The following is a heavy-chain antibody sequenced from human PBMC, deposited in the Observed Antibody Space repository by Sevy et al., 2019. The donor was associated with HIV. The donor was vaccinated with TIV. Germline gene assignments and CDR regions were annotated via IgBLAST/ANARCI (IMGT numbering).Heavy chain of an antibody. CDR1: GFTFSSYE. CDR3: ARVRYNYGSYYFDY. J-gene: IGHJ4*02. CDR2: ISNSGTTI. D-gene: IGHD5-18*01. Sequence: GGSLRLSCAASGFTFSSYEMNWVRQAPGKGLEWVSYISNSGTTISYSDSVRGRFTISRDNARNSLYLQMNSLRGEDTAVYYCARVRYNYGSYYFDYWGQGTLVTVSS. V-gene: IGHV3-48*03.